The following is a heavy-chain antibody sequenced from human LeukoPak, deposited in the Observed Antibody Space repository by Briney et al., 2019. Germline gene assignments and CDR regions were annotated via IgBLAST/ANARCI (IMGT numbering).Heavy chain of an antibody. J-gene: IGHJ5*02. CDR2: IYSSGT. Sequence: PSETPSLTCTVSGGSISSYYLSWIRQPAGKGLEWIGRIYSSGTDYNPSLKSRVTMSADTSRNQVSLTLSSVSAADTAVYYCARDSGTTGEVKFDPWGQGTLVTVSS. CDR3: ARDSGTTGEVKFDP. D-gene: IGHD3-10*01. CDR1: GGSISSYY. V-gene: IGHV4-4*07.